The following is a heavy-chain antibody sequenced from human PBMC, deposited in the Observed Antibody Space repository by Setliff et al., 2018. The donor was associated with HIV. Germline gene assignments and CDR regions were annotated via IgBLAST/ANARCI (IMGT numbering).Heavy chain of an antibody. J-gene: IGHJ4*02. CDR1: GFTFSSYG. CDR3: AKGIVGATYYFDY. Sequence: GGSLRLSCAASGFTFSSYGMHWVRQAPGKGLEWVAFIRYDGSNKYYADSVKGRFTISRDNSKNTLYLQMNSLRAEDTAVYYCAKGIVGATYYFDYWGQGTLVTVSS. CDR2: IRYDGSNK. D-gene: IGHD1-26*01. V-gene: IGHV3-30*02.